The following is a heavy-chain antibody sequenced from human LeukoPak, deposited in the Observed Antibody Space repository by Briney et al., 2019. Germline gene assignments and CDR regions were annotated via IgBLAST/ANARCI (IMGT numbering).Heavy chain of an antibody. V-gene: IGHV3-30-3*02. CDR1: GFTFSSYA. Sequence: GGSLRLSCAASGFTFSSYAMHWVRQAPGKGLEWVAVISYDGSNKYYADSVKGRFTVSRDNSKNTLYLQMNSLRAEDTAVYYCAKTGTPWYYFDYWGQGTLVTVSS. J-gene: IGHJ4*02. CDR2: ISYDGSNK. D-gene: IGHD6-13*01. CDR3: AKTGTPWYYFDY.